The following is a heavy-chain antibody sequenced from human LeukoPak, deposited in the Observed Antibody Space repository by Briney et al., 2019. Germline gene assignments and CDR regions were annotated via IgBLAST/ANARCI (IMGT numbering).Heavy chain of an antibody. CDR1: GFTFSTYE. J-gene: IGHJ4*02. V-gene: IGHV3-48*03. CDR2: MSTSGTTI. D-gene: IGHD3-16*02. CDR3: ARGRGYHYADY. Sequence: GGSLRLSCAASGFTFSTYEMNWVRQAPGKGLEWVSYMSTSGTTIYYADSVKGRFTISRDNAKSSLYLQMNSLRAEDTAVYYCARGRGYHYADYWGQGTLVTVSS.